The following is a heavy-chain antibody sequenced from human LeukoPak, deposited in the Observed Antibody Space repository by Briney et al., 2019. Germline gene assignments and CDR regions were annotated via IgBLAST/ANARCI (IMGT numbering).Heavy chain of an antibody. Sequence: PSETLPLTCTVSGGSISSSSYYWGWIRQPPGKGLEWIGSIYYSGSTYYNPSLKSRVTISVDTSKNQFSLKLSSVTAADTAVYYCARAEASSMVSYYYYMDVWGKGTTVTVSS. D-gene: IGHD3-10*01. V-gene: IGHV4-39*01. CDR2: IYYSGST. CDR1: GGSISSSSYY. J-gene: IGHJ6*03. CDR3: ARAEASSMVSYYYYMDV.